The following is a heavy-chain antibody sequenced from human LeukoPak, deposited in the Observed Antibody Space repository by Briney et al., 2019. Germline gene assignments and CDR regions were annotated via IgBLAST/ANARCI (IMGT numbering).Heavy chain of an antibody. Sequence: ASVKVSCKTSGGAFSDFAIYWMRQAPGHGLERMGRITPTFGTTNYAQKFEDRVTISLDGPTNTAYMEMSSLRSEDTAVYYCARASQTFGTKYNVFDVWGQGTMIIVSS. CDR1: GGAFSDFA. D-gene: IGHD3-16*01. CDR2: ITPTFGTT. J-gene: IGHJ3*01. CDR3: ARASQTFGTKYNVFDV. V-gene: IGHV1-69*15.